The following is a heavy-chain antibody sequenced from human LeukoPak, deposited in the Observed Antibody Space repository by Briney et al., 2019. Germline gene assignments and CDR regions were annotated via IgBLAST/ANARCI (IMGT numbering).Heavy chain of an antibody. CDR3: ARGGGLGYDYVWGSYRLDY. CDR1: GGSFSGYY. Sequence: SETLSLTCAVYGGSFSGYYWSWIRQPPGKGLEWIGEINHSGSTNYNPSLKSRVTISVDTSKNQFSLKLSSVTAADTAVYYCARGGGLGYDYVWGSYRLDYWGQGTLVTVSS. D-gene: IGHD3-16*02. V-gene: IGHV4-34*01. J-gene: IGHJ4*02. CDR2: INHSGST.